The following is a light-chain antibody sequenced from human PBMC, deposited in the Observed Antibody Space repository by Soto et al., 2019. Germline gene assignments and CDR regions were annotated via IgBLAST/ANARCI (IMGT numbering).Light chain of an antibody. J-gene: IGLJ1*01. CDR2: EGS. CDR3: CSYAGSSTFLYV. V-gene: IGLV2-23*03. CDR1: SSDVGSYNL. Sequence: QSALTQPASVSRSPGQSITISCTGTSSDVGSYNLVSWYQQHPGKAPKLMIYEGSKRPSGVSNRFSGSKSGNTASLTISGLQAEDEADYYCCSYAGSSTFLYVFGTGTKVTV.